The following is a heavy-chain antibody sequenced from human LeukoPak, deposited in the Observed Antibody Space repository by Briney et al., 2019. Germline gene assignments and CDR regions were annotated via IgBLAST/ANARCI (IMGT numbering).Heavy chain of an antibody. D-gene: IGHD6-13*01. J-gene: IGHJ6*03. CDR2: TRYDGSNK. CDR3: AKDGGAAAGRTTIYYYYYYYMDV. CDR1: GLIFSSYG. Sequence: QPGGSLRLSCAASGLIFSSYGMHWVRQAPGKGLEWVAFTRYDGSNKYYADSVKGRFTISKDNSKKTLYLQMNSLRGEDTAVYYCAKDGGAAAGRTTIYYYYYYYMDVWGKGTTVTVSS. V-gene: IGHV3-30*02.